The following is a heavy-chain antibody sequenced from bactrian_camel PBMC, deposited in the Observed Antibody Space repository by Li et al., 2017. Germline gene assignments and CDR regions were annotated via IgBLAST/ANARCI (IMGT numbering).Heavy chain of an antibody. V-gene: IGHV3S40*01. CDR2: TSRDGDAA. CDR1: SLTFSGYD. Sequence: VQLVESGGGSVQAGGSLRLSCAVSSLTFSGYDTTWVRQAPGKGLEWVSSTSRDGDAAAYGDSVKDRFTISRDNGKNAVFLQMKSLKPEDTAVYYCVPVALEERDGLVSCARWSQGTQVTVS. D-gene: IGHD1*01. J-gene: IGHJ4*01.